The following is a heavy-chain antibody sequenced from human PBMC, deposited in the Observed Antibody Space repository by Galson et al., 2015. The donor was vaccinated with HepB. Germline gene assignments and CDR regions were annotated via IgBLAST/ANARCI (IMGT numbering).Heavy chain of an antibody. D-gene: IGHD3-22*01. CDR3: ATCHGLSDSSGFAPYWYFDL. CDR2: FDSEGGER. CDR1: GYIVTELS. Sequence: SVKVSCKVSGYIVTELSMHWVRQAPGKGLEWMGGFDSEGGERIYAQKFLGRVTMTEDTSTDTAYMELSSLRSEDTAVYYCATCHGLSDSSGFAPYWYFDLWGRGTLVTVSS. J-gene: IGHJ2*01. V-gene: IGHV1-24*01.